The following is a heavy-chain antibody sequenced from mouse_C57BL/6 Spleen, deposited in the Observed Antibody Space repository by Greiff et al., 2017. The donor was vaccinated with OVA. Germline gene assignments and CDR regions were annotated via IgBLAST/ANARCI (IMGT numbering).Heavy chain of an antibody. Sequence: EVKLQESGGDLVKPGGSLKLSCAASGFTFSSYGMSWVRQTPDKRLEWVATISSGGSFTYYPDSVKGRFLISKDNDKNPLYLQMSSLKSEETAMYYCARHHERGNYFDYWGQGTTLTVSS. CDR2: ISSGGSFT. V-gene: IGHV5-6*01. CDR3: ARHHERGNYFDY. J-gene: IGHJ2*01. CDR1: GFTFSSYG.